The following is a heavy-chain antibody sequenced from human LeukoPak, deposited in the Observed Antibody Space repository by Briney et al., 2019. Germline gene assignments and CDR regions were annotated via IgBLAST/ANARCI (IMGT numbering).Heavy chain of an antibody. D-gene: IGHD1-26*01. V-gene: IGHV1-18*01. CDR3: ARDRGELLFGYFDY. CDR2: ISAYNGNT. CDR1: GYTFTSYG. J-gene: IGHJ4*02. Sequence: ASVKVSCKASGYTFTSYGISWVRQAPGLGLEWMGWISAYNGNTNYAQKLQGRVTMTTDTSTSTAYMELRSLRSDDTAVYYCARDRGELLFGYFDYWGQGTLVTVSS.